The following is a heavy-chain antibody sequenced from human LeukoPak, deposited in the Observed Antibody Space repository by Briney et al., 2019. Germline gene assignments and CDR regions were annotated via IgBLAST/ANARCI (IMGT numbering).Heavy chain of an antibody. V-gene: IGHV3-53*01. D-gene: IGHD3-16*01. J-gene: IGHJ6*02. CDR1: GFTVINDY. Sequence: GGSLRLSFAASGFTVINDYMSWVRQAPAKVLELVSVIYGAGTTYYADSVRGRFTIARDNSQNTLFLQMNTLRAEDTAVYYCATGGNRGFYYYYGMDVWGQGTTVTVSS. CDR2: IYGAGTT. CDR3: ATGGNRGFYYYYGMDV.